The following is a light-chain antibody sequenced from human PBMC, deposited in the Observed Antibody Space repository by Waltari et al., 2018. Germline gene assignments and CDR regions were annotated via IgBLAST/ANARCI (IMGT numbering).Light chain of an antibody. Sequence: DIQMTQSPSTLSASVGDRVTITCRASQSISSWLAWYQQKPGKAPKLLIYKASSLEPGVPSRFSGSGSGTECTLTISGLQPDDFATYYCQQYGTYSGTFGQGTKVEIK. CDR2: KAS. J-gene: IGKJ1*01. CDR3: QQYGTYSGT. V-gene: IGKV1-5*03. CDR1: QSISSW.